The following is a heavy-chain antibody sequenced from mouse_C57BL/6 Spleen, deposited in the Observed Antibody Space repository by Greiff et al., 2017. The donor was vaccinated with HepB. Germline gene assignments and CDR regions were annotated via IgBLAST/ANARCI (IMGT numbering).Heavy chain of an antibody. CDR2: INPGSGGT. J-gene: IGHJ2*01. D-gene: IGHD1-1*01. Sequence: QVQLQQSGAELVRPGTSVKVSCKASGYAFTNYLIEWVKQRPGQGLEWIGVINPGSGGTNYNEKFKGKATLTADKSSSTAYMQLSSLTSVDSAVYFCARSPLYGSSYNYFDYWGQGTTLTVSS. CDR1: GYAFTNYL. V-gene: IGHV1-54*01. CDR3: ARSPLYGSSYNYFDY.